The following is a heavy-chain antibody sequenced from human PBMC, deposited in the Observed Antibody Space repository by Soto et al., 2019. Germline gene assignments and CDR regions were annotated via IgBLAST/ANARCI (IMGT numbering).Heavy chain of an antibody. J-gene: IGHJ4*02. D-gene: IGHD6-13*01. CDR2: INPNRGGT. V-gene: IGHV1-2*04. Sequence: QVQLVQSGAEVKKPGASVKVSCKASGYTFTGYYMHWVRQAPGQGLEWMGWINPNRGGTNYAQKFQGWVTMTRDTSISTAYMELSRLRSDDTAVYYCARDKIAAAGTEFDYWGQGTLVTVSS. CDR3: ARDKIAAAGTEFDY. CDR1: GYTFTGYY.